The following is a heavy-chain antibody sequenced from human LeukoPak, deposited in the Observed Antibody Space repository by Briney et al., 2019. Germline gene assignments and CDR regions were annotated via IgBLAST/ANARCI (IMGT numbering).Heavy chain of an antibody. CDR2: IDWDDDK. V-gene: IGHV2-70*11. J-gene: IGHJ4*02. Sequence: SGPTLVNPTQTLTLTCTFSGFSLSTGGMCVSWIRQPPGKALEWLARIDWDDDKYYNTSLKTRLTISKDTSKNQAVLTMTNMDPVDTATYYCARTDSNGYYSDYWGQGTLVTVSS. D-gene: IGHD3-22*01. CDR1: GFSLSTGGMC. CDR3: ARTDSNGYYSDY.